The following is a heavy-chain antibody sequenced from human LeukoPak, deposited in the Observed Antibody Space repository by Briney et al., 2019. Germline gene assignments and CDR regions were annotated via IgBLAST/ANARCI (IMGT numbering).Heavy chain of an antibody. CDR2: TSFDGGNK. J-gene: IGHJ4*02. CDR1: GFTFSSFG. V-gene: IGHV3-30*03. D-gene: IGHD3-10*01. Sequence: GGSLRLSCAASGFTFSSFGMHWVRQAPGKGLEWVAVTSFDGGNKHYADSVKGRFTISRDNSKNTLYLQMNSLRAEDTAVYYCARSYGSGIYYFDYWGQGTLVTVSS. CDR3: ARSYGSGIYYFDY.